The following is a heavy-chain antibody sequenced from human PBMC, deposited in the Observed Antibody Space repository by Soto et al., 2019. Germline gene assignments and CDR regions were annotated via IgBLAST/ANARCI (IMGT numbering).Heavy chain of an antibody. CDR3: ARSQGSSTSLEIYYYYYYGMDV. D-gene: IGHD2-2*01. CDR1: GGTFGSYA. Sequence: QVQLVQSGAEVKKPGSSVKVSCKASGGTFGSYAISWVRQAPGQGLEWMGGIIPIPGTANYAQKFQGRVTIGADESTSTAYMELSSLRSEDTAVYYGARSQGSSTSLEIYYYYYYGMDVWGQGTTVTVSS. V-gene: IGHV1-69*01. CDR2: IIPIPGTA. J-gene: IGHJ6*02.